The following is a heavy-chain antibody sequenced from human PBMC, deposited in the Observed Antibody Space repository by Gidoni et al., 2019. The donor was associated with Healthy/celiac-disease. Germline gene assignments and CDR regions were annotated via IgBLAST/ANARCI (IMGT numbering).Heavy chain of an antibody. Sequence: EVQLVESGGGLVKPGGSLRLSCAASGFTFSNAWMNWVRQAPGKGLEWVGRIKSKTDGGTTDYAAPVKGRFTISRDDSKNTLYLQMNSLKTEDTAVYYCTTMETNYDILTGYYTPFDYWGQGTLVTVSS. V-gene: IGHV3-15*07. CDR2: IKSKTDGGTT. J-gene: IGHJ4*02. CDR3: TTMETNYDILTGYYTPFDY. D-gene: IGHD3-9*01. CDR1: GFTFSNAW.